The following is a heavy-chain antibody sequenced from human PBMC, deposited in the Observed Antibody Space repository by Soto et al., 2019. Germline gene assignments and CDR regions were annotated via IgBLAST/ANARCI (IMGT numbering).Heavy chain of an antibody. J-gene: IGHJ4*02. Sequence: ASETLSLTCTVSGGSISSYYWSWIRQPPGKGLELIGYIYYSGSTYYNPSLKSRVTISVDTSKNQFSLKLSSVTAADTAVYYCAREAYSSSRQFDYWGQGTLVTVSS. CDR3: AREAYSSSRQFDY. D-gene: IGHD6-13*01. CDR2: IYYSGST. CDR1: GGSISSYY. V-gene: IGHV4-59*12.